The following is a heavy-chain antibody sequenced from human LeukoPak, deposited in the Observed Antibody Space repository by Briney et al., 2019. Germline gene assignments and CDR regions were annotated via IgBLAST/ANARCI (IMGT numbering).Heavy chain of an antibody. CDR3: ARANYGGNSGDFDY. J-gene: IGHJ4*02. D-gene: IGHD4-23*01. V-gene: IGHV3-21*01. CDR2: ISSSSSYI. Sequence: GGSLRLSCAASGFTFSSYSMNWVRQAPGKGLEWVSSISSSSSYIYYADSVKGRFTISRDNAKNSLYLQMNSLRAEDTAVYYCARANYGGNSGDFDYWDQGTLVTVSS. CDR1: GFTFSSYS.